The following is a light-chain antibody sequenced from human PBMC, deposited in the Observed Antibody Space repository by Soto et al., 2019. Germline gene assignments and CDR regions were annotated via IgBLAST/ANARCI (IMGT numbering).Light chain of an antibody. CDR2: DAS. Sequence: EIVLTQSPATLSLSPGERATLSCRASQSVSSYLAWYQQKPGQAPRLLIYDASNRATGIPARFSGSGSGTDFTLTISSLEPEDFAVYYFQQRSNWPLTFGGWTKVEIK. CDR3: QQRSNWPLT. CDR1: QSVSSY. J-gene: IGKJ4*01. V-gene: IGKV3-11*01.